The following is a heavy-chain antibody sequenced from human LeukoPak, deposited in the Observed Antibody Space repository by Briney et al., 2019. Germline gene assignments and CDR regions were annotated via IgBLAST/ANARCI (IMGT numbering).Heavy chain of an antibody. CDR1: GGTFSSYA. D-gene: IGHD6-13*01. V-gene: IGHV1-69*05. CDR2: IIPIFGTA. J-gene: IGHJ6*03. Sequence: SVKVSCKASGGTFSSYAISRVRQAPGQGLEWMGRIIPIFGTANYAQKFQGRVTITTDESTSTAHMELSSLRSEDTAVYYCARDAGKAYYYYYYMDVWGKGTTVTVSS. CDR3: ARDAGKAYYYYYYMDV.